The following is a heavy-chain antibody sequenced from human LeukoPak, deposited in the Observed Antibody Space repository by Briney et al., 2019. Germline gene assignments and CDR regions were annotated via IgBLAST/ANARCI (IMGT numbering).Heavy chain of an antibody. J-gene: IGHJ4*02. Sequence: GGTLRLSCAASGFTFSNYGMSWVRQAPGKGLEWVSAISTDAGETHYADSVKGRFTISRDNSKNTVSLQMSSLRAEDTALYYCAKGSGNGYGSGPFDYWGQRTLVTVSS. CDR2: ISTDAGET. V-gene: IGHV3-23*01. D-gene: IGHD3-10*01. CDR3: AKGSGNGYGSGPFDY. CDR1: GFTFSNYG.